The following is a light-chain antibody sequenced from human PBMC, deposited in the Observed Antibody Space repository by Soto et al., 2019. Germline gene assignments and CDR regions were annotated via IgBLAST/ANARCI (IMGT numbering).Light chain of an antibody. J-gene: IGKJ3*01. Sequence: EIVLTQSPATLSLSPGERATLSCRASQSVSSYLAWYQQKPGQAPSLLIYDASNRATGIPARFSGSGSGTVFTLTISSLEPEDFAVYYCQQRSDWPTFGPGTKVDIK. CDR1: QSVSSY. V-gene: IGKV3-11*01. CDR3: QQRSDWPT. CDR2: DAS.